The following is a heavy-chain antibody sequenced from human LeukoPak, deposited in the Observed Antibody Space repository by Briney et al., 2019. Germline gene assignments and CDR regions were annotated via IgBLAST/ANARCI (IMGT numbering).Heavy chain of an antibody. D-gene: IGHD3-10*01. J-gene: IGHJ4*02. V-gene: IGHV4-59*01. CDR2: IYYSGST. CDR3: AREVIGSGSYYTSYFDY. CDR1: GGSISSYY. Sequence: PSETLSLTCTVSGGSISSYYWSWIRQPPGKGLEWIGYIYYSGSTNYNPSLKSRVTISVDTSKNQFSLKLSSVTAADTAVYYCAREVIGSGSYYTSYFDYWGQRTLVTVSS.